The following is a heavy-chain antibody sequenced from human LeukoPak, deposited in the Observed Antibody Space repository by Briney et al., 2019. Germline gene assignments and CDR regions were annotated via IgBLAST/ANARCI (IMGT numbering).Heavy chain of an antibody. J-gene: IGHJ5*02. V-gene: IGHV4-61*01. CDR1: GGSISSGSYY. D-gene: IGHD5-24*01. CDR3: ARESPVEMALGA. CDR2: IYYSGST. Sequence: SQTLSLTCTVSGGSISSGSYYWSWIRQPPGKGLEWIGYIYYSGSTNYNPSLKSRVTISVDTSKNQFSLKLSSVTAADTAVYYCARESPVEMALGAWGQGTLVTVSS.